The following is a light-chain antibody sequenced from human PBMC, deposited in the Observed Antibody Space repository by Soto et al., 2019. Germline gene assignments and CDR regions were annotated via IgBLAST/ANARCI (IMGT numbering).Light chain of an antibody. J-gene: IGLJ3*02. CDR2: EVN. V-gene: IGLV2-8*01. CDR1: SSDVGGYNY. Sequence: QSALTQPPSASGSPGQSVTISCTGSSSDVGGYNYVSWYQHHPGKASRLMIYEVNKRPSGVPDRFSGSKSGNTASLTVSGLQAEDEADYYCSSYVGSNRGVFGGGTKLTVL. CDR3: SSYVGSNRGV.